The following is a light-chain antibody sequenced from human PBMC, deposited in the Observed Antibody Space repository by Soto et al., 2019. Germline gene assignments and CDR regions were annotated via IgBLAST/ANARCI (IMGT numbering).Light chain of an antibody. CDR2: EVS. CDR1: SSDVGGYNY. Sequence: QSALTQPASVSGSPGQSITISCTGTSSDVGGYNYVSWYQQHPGKAPKLIIYEVSNRPSGVSSHFSGSKSGNTASLTISGLQAEDEADYYCSSYTSTSTYVFGTGTKLTVL. V-gene: IGLV2-14*01. CDR3: SSYTSTSTYV. J-gene: IGLJ1*01.